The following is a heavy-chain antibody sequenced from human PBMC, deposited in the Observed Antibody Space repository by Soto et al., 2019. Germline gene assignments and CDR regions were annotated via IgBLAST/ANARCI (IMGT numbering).Heavy chain of an antibody. CDR1: CYTFSTYG. CDR3: PSQAPRITRAGHKCLDP. D-gene: IGHD3-16*01. CDR2: ISAYNGDT. V-gene: IGHV1-18*01. Sequence: ASVKVSCKASCYTFSTYGINWVRQAPGQGLEWMGWISAYNGDTDYAQNFQVRVTMTTDTSTSTAYMELRSLRSADTAVNYCPSQAPRITRAGHKCLDPCRRGTLVAVAS. J-gene: IGHJ5*02.